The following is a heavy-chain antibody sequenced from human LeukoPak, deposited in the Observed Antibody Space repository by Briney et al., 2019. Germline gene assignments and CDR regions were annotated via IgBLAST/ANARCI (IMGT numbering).Heavy chain of an antibody. J-gene: IGHJ4*02. V-gene: IGHV3-23*01. D-gene: IGHD5-12*01. CDR3: AMALSSIRKVPDY. CDR1: GFTLSSYA. CDR2: ITGSGGSA. Sequence: GGSLRLSCAASGFTLSSYAMNWVRQAPGKGLEWVSTITGSGGSAYYAGPVKGRFTISRDNSKNTLYLQMNSLRAEDTAVYYCAMALSSIRKVPDYWGQGTLVTVSS.